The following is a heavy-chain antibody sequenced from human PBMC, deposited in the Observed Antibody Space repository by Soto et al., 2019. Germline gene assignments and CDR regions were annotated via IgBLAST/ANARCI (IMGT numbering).Heavy chain of an antibody. CDR3: ARFRGYSYGLPYYYYGMDV. D-gene: IGHD5-18*01. Sequence: ASVKVSCKASGYTFTSYGISWVRQAPGQGLEWMGWTSAYNGNTNYAQKLQGRVTMTTDTSTSTAYMELRSLRSDDTAVYYCARFRGYSYGLPYYYYGMDVWGQGTTVTVSS. CDR2: TSAYNGNT. J-gene: IGHJ6*02. V-gene: IGHV1-18*01. CDR1: GYTFTSYG.